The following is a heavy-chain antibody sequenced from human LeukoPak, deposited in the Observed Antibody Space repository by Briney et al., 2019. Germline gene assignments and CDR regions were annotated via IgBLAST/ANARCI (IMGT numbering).Heavy chain of an antibody. Sequence: SEILSLTCTVSGGSISSSSYYWGWVRQPPGKGLEWIGSIYYSGSTYYNPSLKSRVTISVDTSKNQFSLKLNSVTAADTAVYYCAPSGYCSNTSCYRYYFDYWGQGTLVTVSS. V-gene: IGHV4-39*07. D-gene: IGHD2-2*02. J-gene: IGHJ4*02. CDR1: GGSISSSSYY. CDR3: APSGYCSNTSCYRYYFDY. CDR2: IYYSGST.